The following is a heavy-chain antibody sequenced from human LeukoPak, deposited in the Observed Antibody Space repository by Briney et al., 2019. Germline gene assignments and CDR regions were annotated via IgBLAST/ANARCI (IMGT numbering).Heavy chain of an antibody. CDR3: AKDGAVAGYAFDI. V-gene: IGHV1-46*01. CDR1: GYTFTNYG. CDR2: INPSDGST. Sequence: ASVKVSCKASGYTFTNYGINWVRQAPGQGLEWMGIINPSDGSTSSAQKFQGRVTMTRDTSTSTVYMELSSLRSEDTAVYYCAKDGAVAGYAFDIWGQGTMVTVSS. J-gene: IGHJ3*02. D-gene: IGHD6-19*01.